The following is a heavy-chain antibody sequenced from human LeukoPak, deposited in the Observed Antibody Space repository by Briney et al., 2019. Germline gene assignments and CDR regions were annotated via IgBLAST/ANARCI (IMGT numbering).Heavy chain of an antibody. CDR1: GFTFSSYG. Sequence: PGGSLRLSCAASGFTFSSYGMHWVRQAPGKGLEWVAVISYDGSNKYYADSVKGRFTISRDNSKNTLYLQMNSLRAEDTAVYYCAKDLTWEDPRPSSNITWGQGTLVTVSS. J-gene: IGHJ4*02. CDR2: ISYDGSNK. CDR3: AKDLTWEDPRPSSNIT. D-gene: IGHD2/OR15-2a*01. V-gene: IGHV3-30*18.